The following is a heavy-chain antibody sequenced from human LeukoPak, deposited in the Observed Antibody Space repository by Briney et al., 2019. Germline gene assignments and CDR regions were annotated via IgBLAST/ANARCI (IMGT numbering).Heavy chain of an antibody. Sequence: SETLSLTCTVSGGSISSGGYYWSWIRQHPGKGLEWIGYIYYSGSTYYNPSLKSRVTISVDTSKNQFSLKLSSVTAADTAVYYCARDVPKKAPYGVDVWGQGTAVIVSS. V-gene: IGHV4-31*03. CDR3: ARDVPKKAPYGVDV. CDR2: IYYSGST. J-gene: IGHJ6*02. D-gene: IGHD2-2*01. CDR1: GGSISSGGYY.